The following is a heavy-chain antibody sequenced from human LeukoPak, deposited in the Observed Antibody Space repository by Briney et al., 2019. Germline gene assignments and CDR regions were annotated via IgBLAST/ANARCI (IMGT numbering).Heavy chain of an antibody. V-gene: IGHV3-21*01. CDR2: ISSSSSYI. CDR1: RFSFSDYD. CDR3: ARDATTISKLDYYYYMDV. D-gene: IGHD6-13*01. J-gene: IGHJ6*03. Sequence: GGSLRLSCRASRFSFSDYDMHWVRQAPGKGLEWVSSISSSSSYIYYADSVKGRFTISRDNAKNSLYLQMNSLRAEDTAVYYSARDATTISKLDYYYYMDVWGKGTTVTVSS.